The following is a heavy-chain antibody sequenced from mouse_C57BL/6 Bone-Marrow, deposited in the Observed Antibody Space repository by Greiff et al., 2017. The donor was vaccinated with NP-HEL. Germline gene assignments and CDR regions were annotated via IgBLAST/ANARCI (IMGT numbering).Heavy chain of an antibody. CDR1: GFTFSSYG. V-gene: IGHV5-6*01. Sequence: EVHLVESGGDLVKPGGSLKLSCAASGFTFSSYGMSWVRQTPDKRLEWVATISSGGSYTYYPDSVQGRFTIPRDNAKNTLYLQMSSLKSEDTAMYYCARTCVQAWFAYWGQGTLVAVSA. CDR2: ISSGGSYT. CDR3: ARTCVQAWFAY. J-gene: IGHJ3*01.